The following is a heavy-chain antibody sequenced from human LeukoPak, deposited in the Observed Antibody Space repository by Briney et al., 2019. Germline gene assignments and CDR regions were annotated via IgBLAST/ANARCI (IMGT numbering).Heavy chain of an antibody. V-gene: IGHV1-8*01. J-gene: IGHJ6*03. CDR2: MNPNSGNT. CDR1: GYTFTSYD. CDR3: ARGGVTIFGVVINYYYYYMDV. D-gene: IGHD3-3*01. Sequence: ASVKVSCKASGYTFTSYDMNWVRQATGQGLEWMGWMNPNSGNTGYARKFQGRVTITRNTSISTAYMELSSLRSEDTAVYYCARGGVTIFGVVINYYYYYMDVWGKGTTVTVSS.